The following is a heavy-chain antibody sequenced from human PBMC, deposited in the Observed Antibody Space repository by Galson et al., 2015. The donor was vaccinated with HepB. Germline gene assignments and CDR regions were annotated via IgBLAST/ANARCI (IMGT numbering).Heavy chain of an antibody. CDR2: ISGSGGST. D-gene: IGHD3-16*01. V-gene: IGHV3-23*01. CDR1: GFTFSSYA. J-gene: IGHJ6*02. Sequence: LRLSCAASGFTFSSYAMSWVRQAPGKGLEWVSAISGSGGSTYYVDSVKGRFTISRDNSKNTMYLQMNSLRAEDTAVYYCARAVGYYYYGMDVWGQGTTVTVPS. CDR3: ARAVGYYYYGMDV.